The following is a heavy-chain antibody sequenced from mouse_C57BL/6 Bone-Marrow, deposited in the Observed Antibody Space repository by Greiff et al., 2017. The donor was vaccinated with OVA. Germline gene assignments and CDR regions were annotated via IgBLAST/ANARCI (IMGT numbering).Heavy chain of an antibody. V-gene: IGHV5-4*03. D-gene: IGHD1-1*01. J-gene: IGHJ2*01. CDR2: ISDGGSYT. CDR3: ARGTVVATFDY. CDR1: GFTFSSYA. Sequence: EVKLVESGGGLVKPGGSLKLSCAASGFTFSSYAMSWVRQTPEKRLEWVATISDGGSYTYYPDNVKGRFTISRDNAKNNLYLQMSHLQSEDTAMYYCARGTVVATFDYWGQGTTLTVSS.